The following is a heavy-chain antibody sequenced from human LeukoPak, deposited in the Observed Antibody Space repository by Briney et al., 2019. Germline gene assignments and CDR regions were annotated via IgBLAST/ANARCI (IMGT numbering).Heavy chain of an antibody. CDR2: ISSSGSTI. CDR3: AELGITMIGGV. CDR1: GFPFSSYE. V-gene: IGHV3-48*03. D-gene: IGHD3-10*02. Sequence: PGGSLILSFSAYGFPFSSYEMNWVRQAPGKGLEWVSYISSSGSTIYYADSVKGRFTISRDNAKNSLYLQMNSLRAEDTADYCAELGITMIGGVWGKGTTVTISS. J-gene: IGHJ6*04.